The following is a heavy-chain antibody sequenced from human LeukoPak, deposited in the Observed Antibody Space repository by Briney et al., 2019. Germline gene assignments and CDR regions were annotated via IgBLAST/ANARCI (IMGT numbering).Heavy chain of an antibody. D-gene: IGHD1-26*01. CDR1: GYSISSGYY. CDR3: ARWVGATTRYFDY. J-gene: IGHJ4*02. V-gene: IGHV4-38-2*01. Sequence: PSETLSLTGAVSGYSISSGYYWGWIRQPPGKGLEWIGSIYHSGSTYYNPSLKSRVTISVDTSKNQFSLKLSSVTAADTAVYYCARWVGATTRYFDYWGQGTLVTVSS. CDR2: IYHSGST.